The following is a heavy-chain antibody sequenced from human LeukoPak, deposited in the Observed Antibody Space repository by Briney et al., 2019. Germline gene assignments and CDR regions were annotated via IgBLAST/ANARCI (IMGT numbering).Heavy chain of an antibody. CDR2: IIPIFGIP. D-gene: IGHD6-25*01. CDR3: GLSGNYYYYYMDV. J-gene: IGHJ6*03. V-gene: IGHV1-69*13. Sequence: SVKVSCKASGYTFPSYGISWVRRAPGQGLEWMGGIIPIFGIPDSAQKFQGRLTITAEESTTTAYMELSSLRSDDTAIYYCGLSGNYYYYYMDVWGKGTTVTISS. CDR1: GYTFPSYG.